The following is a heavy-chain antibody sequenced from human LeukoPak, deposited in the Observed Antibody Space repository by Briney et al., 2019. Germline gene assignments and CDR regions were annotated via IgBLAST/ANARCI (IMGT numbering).Heavy chain of an antibody. J-gene: IGHJ4*02. Sequence: GGSLRLSCAASGFTFGSYSMGWVRQAPGKGLEWVSAISDSGGTTYYPDSVKGRFTISRDNSRNTLYLQMNSLRAEDTAVYYCARRRFGELFDWGQGTLVTVSS. V-gene: IGHV3-23*01. D-gene: IGHD3-10*01. CDR2: ISDSGGTT. CDR3: ARRRFGELFD. CDR1: GFTFGSYS.